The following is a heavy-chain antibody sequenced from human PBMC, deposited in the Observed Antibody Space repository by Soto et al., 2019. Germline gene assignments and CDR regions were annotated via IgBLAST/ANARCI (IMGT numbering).Heavy chain of an antibody. CDR1: SGSISSSNW. CDR2: IYHSGST. CDR3: ARAGLFTEYSGYFLDAFYI. D-gene: IGHD5-12*01. J-gene: IGHJ3*02. Sequence: SETLSLTCAVSSGSISSSNWWSWVRQPPGKGLEWIGEIYHSGSTNYNPSLKSRVTISVDKSKNQFSLKLSSVTAADTAVYYCARAGLFTEYSGYFLDAFYIWGQGTMVTVSS. V-gene: IGHV4-4*02.